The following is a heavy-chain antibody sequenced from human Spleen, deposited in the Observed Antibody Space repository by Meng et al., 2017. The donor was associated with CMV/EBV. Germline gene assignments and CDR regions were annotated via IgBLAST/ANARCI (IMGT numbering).Heavy chain of an antibody. CDR3: ARDMGEDDDAFDI. CDR2: IIPIIGPA. J-gene: IGHJ3*02. V-gene: IGHV1-69*13. CDR1: GGTFSDYG. D-gene: IGHD3-16*01. Sequence: SVKVSCKASGGTFSDYGISWVRQAPGQGLEWMGGIIPIIGPADYAQKYQGRVTITADQSTRTVYMELSSLRSDDTAVYYCARDMGEDDDAFDIWGQGTMVTVSS.